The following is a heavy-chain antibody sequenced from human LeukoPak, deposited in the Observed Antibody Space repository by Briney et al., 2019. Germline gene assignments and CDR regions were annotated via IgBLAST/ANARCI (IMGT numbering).Heavy chain of an antibody. Sequence: GGSLRLSCAASGFTFGSYSMNWVRQAPGKGLEWVSSISSSSSYIYYADSVKGRFTISRDNAKNSLYLQMNSLRAEDTAVYYCARPGSTPYFDYWGQGTLVTVSS. D-gene: IGHD3-10*01. CDR1: GFTFGSYS. CDR3: ARPGSTPYFDY. CDR2: ISSSSSYI. J-gene: IGHJ4*02. V-gene: IGHV3-21*01.